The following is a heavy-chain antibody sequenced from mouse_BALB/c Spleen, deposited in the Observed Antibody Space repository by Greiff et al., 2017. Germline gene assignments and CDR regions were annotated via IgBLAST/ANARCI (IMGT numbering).Heavy chain of an antibody. V-gene: IGHV2-3*01. CDR1: GFSLTSYG. CDR3: AKPITTVVGGYDAMDY. D-gene: IGHD1-1*01. Sequence: VQLQQSGPGLVAPSQSLSITCTVSGFSLTSYGVSWVRQPPGKGLEWLGVIWGDGSTNYHSALISRLSISKDNSKSQVFLKLNSLQTDDTATYYCAKPITTVVGGYDAMDYWGQGTSVTVSS. CDR2: IWGDGST. J-gene: IGHJ4*01.